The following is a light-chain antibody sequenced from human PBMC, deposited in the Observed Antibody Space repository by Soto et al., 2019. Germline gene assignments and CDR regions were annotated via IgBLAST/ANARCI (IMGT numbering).Light chain of an antibody. J-gene: IGLJ3*02. CDR1: SSDVGGYNY. CDR2: EVS. V-gene: IGLV2-14*01. CDR3: NSYTTSDTWV. Sequence: QSVLTQPASVSGSPGQSITISCTGTSSDVGGYNYVSWYQQHPDKAPKLMLYEVSNRPSGVSNRFSGSKSGNTASLTISGLQAEDEADYYCNSYTTSDTWVFGRGTKVTVL.